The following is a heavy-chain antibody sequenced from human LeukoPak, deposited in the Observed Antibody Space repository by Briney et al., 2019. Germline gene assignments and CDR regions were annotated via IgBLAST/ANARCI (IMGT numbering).Heavy chain of an antibody. CDR1: GGSISSSNW. D-gene: IGHD3-22*01. V-gene: IGHV4-4*02. J-gene: IGHJ4*02. CDR2: IYHSGST. CDR3: ARVRYFDSGGFYYDFDY. Sequence: SGTLSLTCAVSGGSISSSNWWSWVRQPPGKGLEWIGEIYHSGSTNYNPSLKSRVTISVDTSKNQFSLKLSSVTAADTAVYYCARVRYFDSGGFYYDFDYWGQGTLVTVSA.